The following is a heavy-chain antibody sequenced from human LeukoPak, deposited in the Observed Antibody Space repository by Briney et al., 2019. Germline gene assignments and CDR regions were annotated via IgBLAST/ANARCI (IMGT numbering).Heavy chain of an antibody. D-gene: IGHD1-26*01. CDR3: ARVGMSGSYGRIPLGY. Sequence: GASVKVSCKASGYTFTSYAMNWVRQAPGQGLEWMGWINTNTGNPTYAQGLTGRFVFSLDTSVSTAYLQISSLKAEDTAVYYCARVGMSGSYGRIPLGYWGQGTLVTVSS. CDR1: GYTFTSYA. J-gene: IGHJ4*02. CDR2: INTNTGNP. V-gene: IGHV7-4-1*02.